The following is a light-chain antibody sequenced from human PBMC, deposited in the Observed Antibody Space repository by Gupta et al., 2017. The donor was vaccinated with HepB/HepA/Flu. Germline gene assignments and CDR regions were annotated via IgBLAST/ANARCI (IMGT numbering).Light chain of an antibody. V-gene: IGLV1-44*01. CDR1: SSNIVSNT. Sequence: SVLTPPPTASGTTGQSVTISFSGSSSNIVSNTLNWYQQLPGTAPTLLIYSNNPRPSGVPDRFSGSNSGTSASLAINGLQSEDEADYYCAAWDYSLNGGVFGGGTKLTVL. CDR3: AAWDYSLNGGV. CDR2: SNN. J-gene: IGLJ2*01.